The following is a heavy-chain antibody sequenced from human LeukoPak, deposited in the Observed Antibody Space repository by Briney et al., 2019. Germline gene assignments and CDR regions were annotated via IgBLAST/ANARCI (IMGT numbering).Heavy chain of an antibody. Sequence: PGGSLRLSCAASGFTFSSYAMSWVRQAPGKGLEWVSAISGSGGSTYYADSVKGRFTISRDNSKNTLYLQMNSLRAEDTAVYYCARPMVRGVSYAYGMDVWGQGTTVTVSS. V-gene: IGHV3-23*01. D-gene: IGHD3-10*01. CDR3: ARPMVRGVSYAYGMDV. CDR2: ISGSGGST. CDR1: GFTFSSYA. J-gene: IGHJ6*02.